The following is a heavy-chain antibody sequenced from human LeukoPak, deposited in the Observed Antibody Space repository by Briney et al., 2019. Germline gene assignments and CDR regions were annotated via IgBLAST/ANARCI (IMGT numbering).Heavy chain of an antibody. CDR3: ARAPLLGALVGATGDY. Sequence: ASVKVSCKASGYTFTSYGISWVRQAPGQGLEWMGWISAYNGNTNYAQKLQGRVTMTTDTSTSTAYMELRSLRSDDTAVYYCARAPLLGALVGATGDYWGQGTLVTVSS. J-gene: IGHJ4*02. CDR1: GYTFTSYG. CDR2: ISAYNGNT. D-gene: IGHD1-26*01. V-gene: IGHV1-18*01.